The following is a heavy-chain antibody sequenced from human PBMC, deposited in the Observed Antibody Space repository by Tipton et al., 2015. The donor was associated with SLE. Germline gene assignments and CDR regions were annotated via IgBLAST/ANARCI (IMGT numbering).Heavy chain of an antibody. V-gene: IGHV4-39*07. D-gene: IGHD6-19*01. CDR3: ARGSYTSVWH. Sequence: TLSLTCTVSGGSISSSSHYWGWIRQPPGKGLEWIGSIYYSGSTNYNPSLKSRVTMSVDTSKNQFSLQLNSVTPEDTAVYYCARGSYTSVWHWGQGILVTVSS. J-gene: IGHJ4*02. CDR1: GGSISSSSHY. CDR2: IYYSGST.